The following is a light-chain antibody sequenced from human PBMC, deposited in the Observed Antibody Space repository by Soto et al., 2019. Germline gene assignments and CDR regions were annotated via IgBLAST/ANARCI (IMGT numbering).Light chain of an antibody. J-gene: IGKJ5*01. V-gene: IGKV1-39*01. CDR3: QQRDTALSIT. CDR1: ESINRH. CDR2: AAS. Sequence: DIQMTQSPSSLSASVGDRVTITCRASESINRHLNWYQQQPGKAPKLLIYAASSLQNGVPSRFWGGGSGADFTLIITHMQPEDYATYYCQQRDTALSITFGPGTRLAIK.